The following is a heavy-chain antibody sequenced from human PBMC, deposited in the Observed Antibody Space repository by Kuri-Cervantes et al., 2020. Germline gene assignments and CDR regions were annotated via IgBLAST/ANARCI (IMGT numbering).Heavy chain of an antibody. Sequence: GESLKISCAASGFTFSNAWMSLVRQAPGKGLEWVGRIKTKTDGETTDYAAPVKGRFTISRDDSKNTLYLQMNSLKTEDTAMYYCTTGSYCGGDCYGVDYWGQGTLVTVSS. J-gene: IGHJ4*02. D-gene: IGHD2-21*02. CDR2: IKTKTDGETT. V-gene: IGHV3-15*01. CDR3: TTGSYCGGDCYGVDY. CDR1: GFTFSNAW.